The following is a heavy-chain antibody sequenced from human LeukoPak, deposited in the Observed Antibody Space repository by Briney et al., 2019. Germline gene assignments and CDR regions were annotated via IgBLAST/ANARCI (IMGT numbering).Heavy chain of an antibody. CDR3: ARDSGWISDY. CDR2: LYTDGTT. J-gene: IGHJ4*02. D-gene: IGHD5-12*01. V-gene: IGHV3-66*01. Sequence: PGGSLRLSCVASGVTLATYSMSWVRQAPGKGLEWVSVLYTDGTTYYADSVKGRFTISRDNSKNTMYLQMNSLRAEDTAVYYCARDSGWISDYWGQGTLVTVSS. CDR1: GVTLATYS.